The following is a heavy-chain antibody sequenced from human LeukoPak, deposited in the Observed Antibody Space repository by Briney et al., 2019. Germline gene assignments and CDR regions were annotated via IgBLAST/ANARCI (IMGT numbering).Heavy chain of an antibody. D-gene: IGHD3/OR15-3a*01. J-gene: IGHJ4*02. CDR3: ARQTGSGLFILP. V-gene: IGHV4-39*01. CDR2: IYYTGNT. CDR1: GVSISSSNSY. Sequence: SETLSLTCSVSGVSISSSNSYWGWIRQPPGKGLEWIGSIYYTGNTYYNASLKSRVTISIDTSKNQFSLRLTSVTAADTAVYYCARQTGSGLFILPGGQGTLVTVSS.